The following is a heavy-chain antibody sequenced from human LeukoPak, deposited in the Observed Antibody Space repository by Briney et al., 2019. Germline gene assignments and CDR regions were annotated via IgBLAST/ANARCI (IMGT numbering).Heavy chain of an antibody. CDR1: GFTFSSYG. V-gene: IGHV3-48*03. CDR3: ARDGVHYDFWSGYYTAAFDI. J-gene: IGHJ3*02. CDR2: ISSSGSTI. D-gene: IGHD3-3*01. Sequence: GGSLRLSCAASGFTFSSYGMNWVRQAPGKGLEWVSYISSSGSTIYYADSVKGRFTISRNNAKNSLYLQMNSLRAEDTAVYYCARDGVHYDFWSGYYTAAFDIWGQGTMVTVSS.